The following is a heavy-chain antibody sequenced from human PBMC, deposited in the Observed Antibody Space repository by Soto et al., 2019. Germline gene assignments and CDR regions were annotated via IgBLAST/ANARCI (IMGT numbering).Heavy chain of an antibody. CDR1: GYTFTSYG. Sequence: QVQLVQSGAEVKKPGASVKVSCKASGYTFTSYGISWVRQASGQGLEWMGWISAYNGNTNYAQKLQGRVTMTTDTSTSTAYMELRSLRSDDTAVYYCARDQSGTTGTTDHYGMDVWGQGTTVTVSS. J-gene: IGHJ6*02. CDR2: ISAYNGNT. D-gene: IGHD1-1*01. CDR3: ARDQSGTTGTTDHYGMDV. V-gene: IGHV1-18*01.